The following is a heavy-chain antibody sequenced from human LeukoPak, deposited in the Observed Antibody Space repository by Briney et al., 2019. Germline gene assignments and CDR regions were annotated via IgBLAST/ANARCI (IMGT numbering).Heavy chain of an antibody. D-gene: IGHD2-2*01. CDR3: ASSTSWRSQFDY. V-gene: IGHV3-21*01. CDR2: ISSSSSYI. CDR1: GFTFSSYS. J-gene: IGHJ4*02. Sequence: GGSLRLSCAASGFTFSSYSMNWVRQAPGKGLEWVSSISSSSSYIYYADSVKGRFTISRDNAKNSLYLQMNSLRAEDTAVYCCASSTSWRSQFDYWGQGTLVTVSS.